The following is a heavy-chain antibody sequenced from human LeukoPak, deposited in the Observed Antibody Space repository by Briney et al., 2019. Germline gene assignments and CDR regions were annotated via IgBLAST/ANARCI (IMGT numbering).Heavy chain of an antibody. J-gene: IGHJ4*02. CDR1: GFTFSTYA. Sequence: GGSLRLSCAASGFTFSTYAMNWVRQAPGKGLEWVSSISSSGSYIYYADSMKGRFTISRDNAKNSLYLQMNSLRAEDTAVYYCVRDLGVVIYDYWGQGTLVTVSS. D-gene: IGHD3-3*01. CDR2: ISSSGSYI. CDR3: VRDLGVVIYDY. V-gene: IGHV3-21*01.